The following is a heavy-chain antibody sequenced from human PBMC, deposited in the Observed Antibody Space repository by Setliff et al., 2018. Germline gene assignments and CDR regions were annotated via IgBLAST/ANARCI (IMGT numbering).Heavy chain of an antibody. Sequence: SLRLSCAASGFSFANYAMHWVRQVPGKGLEWVSGINWNSRSVAYAVSVKGRFTISRDNAKNSLYLQMNSLRAEDTALYYCAREVWNIYDNDNSWSGYSDHWGQGTLVTVSS. CDR2: INWNSRSV. D-gene: IGHD3-3*01. CDR3: AREVWNIYDNDNSWSGYSDH. CDR1: GFSFANYA. V-gene: IGHV3-9*01. J-gene: IGHJ4*02.